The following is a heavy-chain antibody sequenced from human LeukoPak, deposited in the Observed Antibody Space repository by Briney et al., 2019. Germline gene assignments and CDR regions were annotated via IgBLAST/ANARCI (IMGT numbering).Heavy chain of an antibody. CDR2: IIPILGIA. V-gene: IGHV1-69*04. CDR3: ARAPEWGAFDP. CDR1: GGTFSSYA. D-gene: IGHD1-26*01. Sequence: SVKVSCKASGGTFSSYAISWVRQAPGQGLEWMGRIIPILGIANYAQKFQGRVTITADKSTSTAYMELSSLRSEDTAVYYCARAPEWGAFDPWGQGTLVTVSS. J-gene: IGHJ5*02.